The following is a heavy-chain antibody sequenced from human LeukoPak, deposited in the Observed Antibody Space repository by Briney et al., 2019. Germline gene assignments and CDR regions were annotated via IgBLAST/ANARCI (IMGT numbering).Heavy chain of an antibody. CDR2: ISYDGSNK. CDR3: ARLIVVPAARDFDY. CDR1: GFTFSSYA. J-gene: IGHJ4*02. D-gene: IGHD2-2*01. V-gene: IGHV3-30*04. Sequence: GGSLRLSCAASGFTFSSYAMHWVRQAPGKGLEWVAVISYDGSNKYYADSVKGRFTISRDNSKNTLYLQMNSLRAEDTAVYYCARLIVVPAARDFDYWGQGTLVTVS.